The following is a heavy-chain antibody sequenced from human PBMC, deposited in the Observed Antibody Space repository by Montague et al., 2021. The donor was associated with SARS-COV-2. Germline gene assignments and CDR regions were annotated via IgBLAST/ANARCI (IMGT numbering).Heavy chain of an antibody. CDR2: INHSGST. D-gene: IGHD3-10*01. CDR1: SGSFRGYY. V-gene: IGHV4-34*01. Sequence: SETLSLTCAVPSGSFRGYYWSWIRQPPGKGLEWIGEINHSGSTTXXPSLESRVSISVDTSNKQFSLKVTSVTAADTAVYYCARLGAITLVRGITKADFSNYGMDVWGQGTTVTVFS. J-gene: IGHJ6*02. CDR3: ARLGAITLVRGITKADFSNYGMDV.